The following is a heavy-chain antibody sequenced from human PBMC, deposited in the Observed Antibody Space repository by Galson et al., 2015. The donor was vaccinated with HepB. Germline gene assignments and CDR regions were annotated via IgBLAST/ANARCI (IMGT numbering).Heavy chain of an antibody. D-gene: IGHD3-3*01. CDR3: ARGIGFWSQRGRTEEFYYMDV. Sequence: SVKVSCKASGGTFSSYAISWVRQAPGQGLERMGGIIPIFGTANYAQKFQGRVTITADESTSTAYMELSSLRSEDTAVYYCARGIGFWSQRGRTEEFYYMDVWGKGTTVTVSS. J-gene: IGHJ6*03. CDR1: GGTFSSYA. V-gene: IGHV1-69*13. CDR2: IIPIFGTA.